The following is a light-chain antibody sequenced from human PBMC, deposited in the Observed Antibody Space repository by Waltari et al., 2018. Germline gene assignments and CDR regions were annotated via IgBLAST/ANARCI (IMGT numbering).Light chain of an antibody. CDR2: ATS. CDR3: QHYYSTPLT. J-gene: IGKJ1*01. CDR1: QGISNS. V-gene: IGKV1-NL1*01. Sequence: DIQMTQSPSSLSASVGDRVTITCRASQGISNSLVWYQQKPGKAPKLLLYATSRLESGVPSRFGGSGSGTDYTLTISSLQPEDFATYYCQHYYSTPLTFGQGTKVEIK.